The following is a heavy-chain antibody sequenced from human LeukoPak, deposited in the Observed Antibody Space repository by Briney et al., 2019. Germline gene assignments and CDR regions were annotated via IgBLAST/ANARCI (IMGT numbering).Heavy chain of an antibody. V-gene: IGHV3-23*01. CDR1: GFAFSSYA. D-gene: IGHD4-17*01. CDR2: ISGSGDST. J-gene: IGHJ4*02. Sequence: GGSLRLSCAASGFAFSSYAMSWVRQAPGKGLEWVSAISGSGDSTYYADAVKGRFTISRDNSKNTLYLQMNSLRAEDTAVYYCAKEGNGDYYFDYWGQGTLVTVSS. CDR3: AKEGNGDYYFDY.